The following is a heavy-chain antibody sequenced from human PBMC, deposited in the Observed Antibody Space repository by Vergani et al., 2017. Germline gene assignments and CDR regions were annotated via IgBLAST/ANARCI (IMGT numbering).Heavy chain of an antibody. V-gene: IGHV4-4*07. CDR3: ARDNCSGGSCYSYYYYYMDV. J-gene: IGHJ6*03. Sequence: QVQLQESGPGLVKPSETLSLTCTVSGGSISSYYWSWIRQPAGKGLEWIGRIYTSGSTNYNPSLKSRVTMSVDTSKNQFSLKLSSVIAADTAVYYCARDNCSGGSCYSYYYYYMDVWGKGTTVTVSS. CDR1: GGSISSYY. D-gene: IGHD2-15*01. CDR2: IYTSGST.